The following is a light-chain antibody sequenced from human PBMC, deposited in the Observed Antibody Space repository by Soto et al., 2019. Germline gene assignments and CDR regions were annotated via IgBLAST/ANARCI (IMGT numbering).Light chain of an antibody. Sequence: EIVLTQSPATLSVSAGGTVTLSCRASQSIRTNVAWYQQIPGQAPRLLVYGASTWATGVPARFSGSGSGIEFTLTISSLQSEDSAFYYCQQYFNWPLTWTFGPGTKVQIK. J-gene: IGKJ3*01. CDR3: QQYFNWPLTWT. CDR2: GAS. CDR1: QSIRTN. V-gene: IGKV3-15*01.